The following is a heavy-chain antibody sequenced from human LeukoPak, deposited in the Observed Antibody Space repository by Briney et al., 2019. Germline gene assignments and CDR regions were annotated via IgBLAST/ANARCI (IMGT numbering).Heavy chain of an antibody. CDR1: GFTVSSNY. J-gene: IGHJ4*02. D-gene: IGHD2-2*02. V-gene: IGHV3-15*01. Sequence: PGGSLRLSCAASGFTVSSNYMSWVRQAPGKGLEWVGRIKSKSERGTTDYAAPVKGRFTISRDGSTNTVYLHMNSLKIEDTAVYFCTSNLYCSTSSCYTLDNWGQGTLVAVSP. CDR3: TSNLYCSTSSCYTLDN. CDR2: IKSKSERGTT.